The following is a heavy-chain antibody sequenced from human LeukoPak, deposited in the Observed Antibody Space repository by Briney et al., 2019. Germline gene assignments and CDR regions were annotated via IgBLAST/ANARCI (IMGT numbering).Heavy chain of an antibody. D-gene: IGHD1-14*01. J-gene: IGHJ5*02. CDR1: GIIFRTYA. V-gene: IGHV3-48*04. CDR3: AKTVAGWFYD. CDR2: ISGSSSGSTLIT. Sequence: GVLLRLSCEFSGIIFRTYAMNWLRQAPGNGLEWISYISGSSSGSTLITQYADSVKGRFTISRDNSKNSLYLQMNSLRPEDTALYYCAKTVAGWFYDWGQGTLVTVSS.